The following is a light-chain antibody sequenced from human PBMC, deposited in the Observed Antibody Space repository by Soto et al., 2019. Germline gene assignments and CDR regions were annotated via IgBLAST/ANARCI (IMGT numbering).Light chain of an antibody. J-gene: IGKJ2*01. Sequence: EIVMTQSPATLSVSPGGRATLSCRASQSVSSYLAWYQQRPGQHPRLLIYRASTRATNIPARFSGSGSGTEFSLTISCLQSEDCAVYYCQHDSTWPPGYTFGQGTNLDI. CDR1: QSVSSY. CDR2: RAS. V-gene: IGKV3-15*01. CDR3: QHDSTWPPGYT.